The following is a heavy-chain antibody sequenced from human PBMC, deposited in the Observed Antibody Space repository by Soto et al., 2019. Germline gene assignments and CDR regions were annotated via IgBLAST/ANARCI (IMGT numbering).Heavy chain of an antibody. J-gene: IGHJ5*02. CDR3: ARAPVVVPAAMYWFDP. V-gene: IGHV1-18*01. D-gene: IGHD2-2*01. CDR1: GYTFTSYG. Sequence: ASVKVSCKASGYTFTSYGISWVRHAPGQGLEWMGWISAYNGNTNYAQKLQGRVTMTTDTSTSTAYMELRSLRSDDTAVYYCARAPVVVPAAMYWFDPWGQGTLVTVSS. CDR2: ISAYNGNT.